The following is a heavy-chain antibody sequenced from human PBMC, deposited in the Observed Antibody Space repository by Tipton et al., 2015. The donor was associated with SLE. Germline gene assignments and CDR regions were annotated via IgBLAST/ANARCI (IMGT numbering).Heavy chain of an antibody. CDR2: IYHAGHTYYT. CDR1: GYSISNGYY. V-gene: IGHV4-38-2*01. D-gene: IGHD1-7*01. Sequence: TLSLTCDVSGYSISNGYYWGWIRQPPGKGLEWIGTIYHAGHTYYTYYNPSLKSRVTISIDTSKNQFSLTANSVTAADTAVYFCARLAVSGTWYYFDYWGQGIPVTVSS. CDR3: ARLAVSGTWYYFDY. J-gene: IGHJ4*02.